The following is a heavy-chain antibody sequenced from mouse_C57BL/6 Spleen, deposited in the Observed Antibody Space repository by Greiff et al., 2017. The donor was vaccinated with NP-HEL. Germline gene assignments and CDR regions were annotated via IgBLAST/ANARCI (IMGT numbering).Heavy chain of an antibody. CDR1: GYTFTEYT. CDR3: ARHEGDYSTLYYAMDY. J-gene: IGHJ4*01. D-gene: IGHD2-5*01. CDR2: FYPGSGSI. Sequence: QVQLKESGAELVKPGASVKLSCKASGYTFTEYTIHWVKQRSGQGLEWIGWFYPGSGSIKYNEKFKDKATLTADKSSSTVYMELSRLTSEDSAVYFCARHEGDYSTLYYAMDYWGQGTSVTVSS. V-gene: IGHV1-62-2*01.